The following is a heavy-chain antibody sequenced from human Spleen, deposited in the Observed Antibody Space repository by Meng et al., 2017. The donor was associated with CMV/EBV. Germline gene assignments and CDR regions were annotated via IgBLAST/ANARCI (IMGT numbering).Heavy chain of an antibody. CDR2: MNRDGSER. Sequence: GESLKISCAVSGFTLTNYWMDWVRQAPGKGLEWVANMNRDGSERNYVDSVRGRFTISRDTAQNSLYLQLNSLRVEDTAVYYCSRENPGLDSWGQGTLVTVSS. CDR3: SRENPGLDS. CDR1: GFTLTNYW. V-gene: IGHV3-7*01. J-gene: IGHJ5*01.